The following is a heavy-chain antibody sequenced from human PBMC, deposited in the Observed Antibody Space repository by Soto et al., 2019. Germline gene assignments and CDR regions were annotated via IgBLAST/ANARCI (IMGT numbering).Heavy chain of an antibody. CDR1: GFSFSSYG. D-gene: IGHD6-19*01. V-gene: IGHV3-30*18. CDR2: ISYEGSNK. CDR3: AKGGPTNGWACFDQ. Sequence: QVQLVESGGGVVQPGRSLRLSCAASGFSFSSYGMHWVRQAPGKGLEWVAVISYEGSNKYYADSVKGRFTISRDNPKNTLYLQMNSLRPEDTAVYYCAKGGPTNGWACFDQWGQGTLVTVSS. J-gene: IGHJ4*02.